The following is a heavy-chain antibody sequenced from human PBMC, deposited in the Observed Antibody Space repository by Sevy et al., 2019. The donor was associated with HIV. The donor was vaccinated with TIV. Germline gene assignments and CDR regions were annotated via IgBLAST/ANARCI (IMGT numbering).Heavy chain of an antibody. D-gene: IGHD4-17*01. Sequence: GGSLRLSCAASGFLFSSYDFNWVRQAPGMGLEWVSYISQSGTTTYSDSVRGRFTISRDNAKNSLYLQMNTLRAEDTAVYFCARDLPPSATTVAHFDYWGQGTLVTVSS. V-gene: IGHV3-48*03. CDR2: ISQSGTTT. J-gene: IGHJ4*02. CDR1: GFLFSSYD. CDR3: ARDLPPSATTVAHFDY.